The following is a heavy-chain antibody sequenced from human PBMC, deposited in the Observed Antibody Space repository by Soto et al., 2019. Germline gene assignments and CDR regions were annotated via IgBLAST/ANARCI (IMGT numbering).Heavy chain of an antibody. CDR2: ISGSGGYI. D-gene: IGHD6-13*01. CDR3: ARDRQSTPWYAADY. V-gene: IGHV3-21*01. CDR1: GFTFSSYS. Sequence: GGSLRLSCEGSGFTFSSYSMNWVRQAPGKGLEWVSSISGSGGYIYYADPVKGRFTISRDNAKNSLYLQMTSLRDEDTALYYCARDRQSTPWYAADYWGQGSLVTVSS. J-gene: IGHJ4*02.